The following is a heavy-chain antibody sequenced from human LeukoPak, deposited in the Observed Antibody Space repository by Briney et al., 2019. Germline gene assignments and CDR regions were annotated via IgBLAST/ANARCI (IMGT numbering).Heavy chain of an antibody. CDR2: ISGRGDST. CDR3: AREGIAVAGTSDYYYYSGMDV. Sequence: PGGSLRLSCAASGFTFSSHAMSWVRQAPGKGLEWVSGISGRGDSTVYADSVKGRFTISRDNSRNTLYLQMNSLRAEDTAVYYCAREGIAVAGTSDYYYYSGMDVWGQGTTVTVSS. V-gene: IGHV3-23*01. CDR1: GFTFSSHA. J-gene: IGHJ6*02. D-gene: IGHD6-19*01.